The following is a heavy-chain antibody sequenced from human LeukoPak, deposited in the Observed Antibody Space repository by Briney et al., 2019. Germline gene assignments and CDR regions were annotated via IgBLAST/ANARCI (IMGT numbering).Heavy chain of an antibody. D-gene: IGHD2-2*02. CDR3: ARDSGYCSSTSCYNYPGY. CDR1: GFSFNTYG. J-gene: IGHJ4*02. Sequence: GGSLRLSCVASGFSFNTYGMHWVRQAPGKGLEWVANIKQDGIEKYYVDSVKGRFTISRDNAKNSLYLQMNSLRAEDTAVYYCARDSGYCSSTSCYNYPGYWGQGTLVTVSS. CDR2: IKQDGIEK. V-gene: IGHV3-7*01.